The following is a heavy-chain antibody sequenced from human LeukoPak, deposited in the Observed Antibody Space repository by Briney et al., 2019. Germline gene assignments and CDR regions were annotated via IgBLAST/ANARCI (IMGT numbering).Heavy chain of an antibody. Sequence: PGGSLRLSCAASGFTFSSYWMSWVRQSPGKGLEWVANIKKDGSERYYVDSVKGRFTISRDNANNSLFLQMNTVRAEDTAVYYCARAQWISGVVINGPKDYWGQGTLVTVSS. CDR1: GFTFSSYW. V-gene: IGHV3-7*01. D-gene: IGHD3-3*01. CDR2: IKKDGSER. J-gene: IGHJ4*02. CDR3: ARAQWISGVVINGPKDY.